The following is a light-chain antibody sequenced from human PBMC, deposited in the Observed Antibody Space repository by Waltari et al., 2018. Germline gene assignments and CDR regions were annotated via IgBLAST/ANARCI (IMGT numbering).Light chain of an antibody. Sequence: DIQMTQSPSTLSASVGDRFTITCRASQSISNLLAWYQQKPGKAPKLLIYKAYTLSSGVPSKFSGSGSGTEFTLTISSLQPDDFATYYCQQYNSYSLLTFGGGTKVEIK. J-gene: IGKJ4*01. CDR1: QSISNL. CDR2: KAY. CDR3: QQYNSYSLLT. V-gene: IGKV1-5*03.